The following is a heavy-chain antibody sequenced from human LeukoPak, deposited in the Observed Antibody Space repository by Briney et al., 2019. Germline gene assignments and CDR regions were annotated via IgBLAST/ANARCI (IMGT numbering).Heavy chain of an antibody. CDR2: IDPSDSYT. V-gene: IGHV5-10-1*01. Sequence: GESLKISCKGSGYSFTSYWISWVRQMPGKGLEWMGRIDPSDSYTNYSPSFQGHVTISADKSISTAYLQWSSLKASDTAMYYCARQEADVRYDSSGYYSGAFDIWGQGTMVTVPS. J-gene: IGHJ3*02. D-gene: IGHD3-22*01. CDR3: ARQEADVRYDSSGYYSGAFDI. CDR1: GYSFTSYW.